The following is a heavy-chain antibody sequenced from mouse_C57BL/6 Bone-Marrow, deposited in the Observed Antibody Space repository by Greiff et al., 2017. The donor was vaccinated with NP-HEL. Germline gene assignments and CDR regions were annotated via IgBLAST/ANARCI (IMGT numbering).Heavy chain of an antibody. J-gene: IGHJ3*01. CDR2: INPNNGGT. CDR3: ARGPYSNACAY. Sequence: VQLKESGPELVKPGASVKIPCKASGYTFTDYNMDWVKQSHGKSLEWIGDINPNNGGTIYNQKFKGKATLTVDQSSRTAYMELRSLTSEDTAVYYGARGPYSNACAYWGQGSLVTVSA. V-gene: IGHV1-18*01. CDR1: GYTFTDYN. D-gene: IGHD2-5*01.